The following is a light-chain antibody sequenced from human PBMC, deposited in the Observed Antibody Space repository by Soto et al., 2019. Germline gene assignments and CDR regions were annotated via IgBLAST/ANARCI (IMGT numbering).Light chain of an antibody. V-gene: IGKV1-5*03. CDR2: KAS. Sequence: DIQMTQSPSTLSVSVGDRVTITCRASQTISSWLAWYQQKPGKAPKLLIYKASTLKSGVPSRFSGSGSGTDFTFTISRLQPEDIATYYCQQYENLPTFGQGTRLEI. J-gene: IGKJ5*01. CDR1: QTISSW. CDR3: QQYENLPT.